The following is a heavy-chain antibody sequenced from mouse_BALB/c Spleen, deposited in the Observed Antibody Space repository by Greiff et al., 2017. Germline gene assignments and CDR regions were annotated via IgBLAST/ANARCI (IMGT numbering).Heavy chain of an antibody. CDR2: IDPYNGGT. CDR3: ARGGAYDGYCAWFAY. Sequence: EVKLVESGPELVKPGASVKVSCKASGYAFTSYNMYWVKQSHGKSLEWIGYIDPYNGGTSYNQKFKGKATLTVDKSSSTAYMHLNSLTSEDSAVYYCARGGAYDGYCAWFAYWGQGTLVTVSA. V-gene: IGHV1S135*01. J-gene: IGHJ3*01. D-gene: IGHD2-3*01. CDR1: GYAFTSYN.